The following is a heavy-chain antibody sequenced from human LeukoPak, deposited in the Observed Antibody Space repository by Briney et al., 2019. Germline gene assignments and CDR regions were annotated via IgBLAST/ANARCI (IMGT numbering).Heavy chain of an antibody. D-gene: IGHD1-26*01. CDR3: ARGQVGAKEGSFDY. CDR1: GYTFTSYD. V-gene: IGHV1-8*01. Sequence: GASVKVSCKASGYTFTSYDINWVRQATGQGLEWMGWMNPNSGNTGYALKFQGRVTMTRNTSISTAYMELSSLRSEDTAVYYCARGQVGAKEGSFDYWGQGTLVTVSS. J-gene: IGHJ4*02. CDR2: MNPNSGNT.